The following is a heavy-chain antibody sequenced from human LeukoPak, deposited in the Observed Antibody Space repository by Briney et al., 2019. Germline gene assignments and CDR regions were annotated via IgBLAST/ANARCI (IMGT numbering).Heavy chain of an antibody. CDR3: ARDGLWSGAFDI. V-gene: IGHV3-48*03. CDR2: ISNSGNSV. D-gene: IGHD3-10*02. CDR1: GFTFDTYN. J-gene: IGHJ3*02. Sequence: PGGSLRLSCATSGFTFDTYNLNWVRQAPGKGLEWVSHISNSGNSVYYADSVKGRFTISRDNAKNSLYLQMNSLRAEDTALYYCARDGLWSGAFDIWGQGTMVTVSS.